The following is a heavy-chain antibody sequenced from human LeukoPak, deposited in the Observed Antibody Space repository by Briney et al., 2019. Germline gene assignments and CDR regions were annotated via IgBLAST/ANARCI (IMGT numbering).Heavy chain of an antibody. CDR1: GFTLRSYD. D-gene: IGHD5-12*01. V-gene: IGHV3-23*01. CDR3: AKEYSGYDFDY. CDR2: TSGSGVNS. Sequence: GGSLRLSCAASGFTLRSYDMSWVRQAPGKGLEWVAATSGSGVNSYYADSVRGRFTVSRDNSQNTLYLQMDSLRAEDTALYYCAKEYSGYDFDYWGQGTLVTVSS. J-gene: IGHJ4*02.